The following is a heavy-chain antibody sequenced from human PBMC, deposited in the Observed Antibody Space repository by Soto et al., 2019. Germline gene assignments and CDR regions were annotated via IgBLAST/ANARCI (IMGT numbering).Heavy chain of an antibody. CDR1: GGSISSYS. J-gene: IGHJ4*02. CDR3: AREGQTYFDY. CDR2: IYYSGST. V-gene: IGHV4-59*01. Sequence: QVQLQESGPGLVKPSETLSLTCTVSGGSISSYSWIWIRQPPGKGLEWIGYIYYSGSTTYNPSLKSRVTISVDTSKNQFSLKLSSVTAAATAVYYCAREGQTYFDYWGQGTLVTVSS.